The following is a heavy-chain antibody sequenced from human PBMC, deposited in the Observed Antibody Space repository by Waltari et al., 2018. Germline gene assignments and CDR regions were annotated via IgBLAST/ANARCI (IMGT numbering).Heavy chain of an antibody. Sequence: EVQLLESGGGLVQPGGSLRLSCAASGFTFSSYAMSWVRPAPGKGLEWVPAISGSGGSTYYADSVKGRFTISRDNSKNTLYLQMNSLRAEDTAVYYCAKDTPDYYDSSGYYTAVDWYFDLWGRGTLVTVSS. CDR2: ISGSGGST. J-gene: IGHJ2*01. D-gene: IGHD3-22*01. V-gene: IGHV3-23*01. CDR3: AKDTPDYYDSSGYYTAVDWYFDL. CDR1: GFTFSSYA.